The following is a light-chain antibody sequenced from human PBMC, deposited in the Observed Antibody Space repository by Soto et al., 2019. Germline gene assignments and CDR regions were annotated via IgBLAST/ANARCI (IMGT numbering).Light chain of an antibody. J-gene: IGKJ5*01. V-gene: IGKV3-15*01. Sequence: EIVMTQSPTTLSVSPGERATLSCRASQSVSTNLAWYQQKPGQVPSLLIYAASTTASGIPARFSGSGSGTEFTLSVGSLQSEDFAVYDCQQYSSSPSFGQGTRLEIK. CDR2: AAS. CDR3: QQYSSSPS. CDR1: QSVSTN.